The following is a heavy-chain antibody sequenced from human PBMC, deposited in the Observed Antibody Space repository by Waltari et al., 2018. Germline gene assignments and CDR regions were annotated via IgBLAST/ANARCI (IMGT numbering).Heavy chain of an antibody. V-gene: IGHV4-38-2*02. CDR1: GYSISSGYY. J-gene: IGHJ4*02. CDR2: IYFSGRT. Sequence: QVQLQESGPGLVKPSETLSLTCTVSGYSISSGYYWGWIRQPPGKGLEWIWSIYFSGRTYYNPSLKSRVNISVDPSKYKFPLQLGSVTAAHKAVYYWARDPGYYDTSGYPAYIDDWRQGPLVTVSS. D-gene: IGHD3-22*01. CDR3: ARDPGYYDTSGYPAYIDD.